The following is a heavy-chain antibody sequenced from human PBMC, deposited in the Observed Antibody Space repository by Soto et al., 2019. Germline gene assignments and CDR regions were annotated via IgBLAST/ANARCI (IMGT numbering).Heavy chain of an antibody. CDR2: IIPQFDTR. CDR1: VGTFRNFG. V-gene: IGHV1-69*01. J-gene: IGHJ6*02. Sequence: QVQLVQSGAEVRKPGSSVKVSCMTPVGTFRNFGISWVRQAPGQGLEWMGGIIPQFDTRHAAQSFQDRVTVNVDESRRIANTDRRSMTSQETAVYCWARTSVAGGRRRGWYYDRAMDVWGQGNTV. D-gene: IGHD1-7*01. CDR3: ARTSVAGGRRRGWYYDRAMDV.